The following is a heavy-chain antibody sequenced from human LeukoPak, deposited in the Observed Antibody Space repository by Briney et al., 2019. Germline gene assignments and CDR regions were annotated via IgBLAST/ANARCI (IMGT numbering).Heavy chain of an antibody. CDR1: GFTFDDYA. D-gene: IGHD2-2*02. V-gene: IGHV3-43D*03. J-gene: IGHJ4*02. CDR2: ISWDGGNI. CDR3: AKAAIRYTTRWNNFDY. Sequence: GGSLRLSCAASGFTFDDYAMHWVRQAPGKGLEWVSLISWDGGNIYYADSMRGRFTISRDNSKNSLYLQMNSLRAEDSAFYYCAKAAIRYTTRWNNFDYWGQGTLVTVSS.